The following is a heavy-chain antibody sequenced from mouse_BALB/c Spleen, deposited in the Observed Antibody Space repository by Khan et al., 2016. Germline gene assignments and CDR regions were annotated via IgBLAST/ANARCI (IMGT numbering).Heavy chain of an antibody. CDR1: GYTFTNYG. D-gene: IGHD1-1*01. Sequence: QIQLVQSGPELKRPGKTVKISCKASGYTFTNYGINWVKQAPGKGLKWMGWINTYSGESTYADDFKGRFAFSLETSANTAYLQINNLKHEDTATYFCARYRYYYGSSRYFDVWGAWTTITVSS. V-gene: IGHV9-3-1*01. CDR3: ARYRYYYGSSRYFDV. J-gene: IGHJ1*01. CDR2: INTYSGES.